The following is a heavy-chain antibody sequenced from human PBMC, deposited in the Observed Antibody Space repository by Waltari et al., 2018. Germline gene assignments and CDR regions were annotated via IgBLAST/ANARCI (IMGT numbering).Heavy chain of an antibody. D-gene: IGHD2-15*01. J-gene: IGHJ5*02. CDR3: SKGKAVGIVDWFDP. Sequence: EVQLLESGGALVQPGGSLTLSCIVFGFTIGNSAMTWVRQVPGKGLQWVSTSAGNGATYYADPVKGRFSTYSDNSKSTLYLQMASLRAEDTAVYYCSKGKAVGIVDWFDPWGQGTLVTVSS. CDR2: SAGNGAT. V-gene: IGHV3-23*01. CDR1: GFTIGNSA.